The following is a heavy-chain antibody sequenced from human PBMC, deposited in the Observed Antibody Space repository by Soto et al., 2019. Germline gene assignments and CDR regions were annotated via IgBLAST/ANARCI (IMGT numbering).Heavy chain of an antibody. CDR2: IYYSGST. J-gene: IGHJ6*02. CDR3: ARHSTVTTYYYYYGMDV. CDR1: GGSISSSSYY. Sequence: SETLSLTCTVSGGSISSSSYYWGWIRQPPGKGLEWIGSIYYSGSTYYNPSLKSRVTISVDTSKNQFSLKLSSVTAADTAVYYCARHSTVTTYYYYYGMDVWGQGTTVTVSS. V-gene: IGHV4-39*01. D-gene: IGHD4-17*01.